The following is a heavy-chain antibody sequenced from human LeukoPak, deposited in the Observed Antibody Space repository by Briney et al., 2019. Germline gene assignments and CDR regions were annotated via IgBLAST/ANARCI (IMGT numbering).Heavy chain of an antibody. CDR3: ARDRYRGYGFDY. Sequence: SETLSLTCTVSGGSISSYYWSWIRQPPGKGLKWIGYIYYSGSTNYNSSLKSRVTISVDTSKNQFSLKLSSVTAADTAVYYCARDRYRGYGFDYWGQGTLVTVSS. V-gene: IGHV4-59*01. D-gene: IGHD5-12*01. CDR2: IYYSGST. CDR1: GGSISSYY. J-gene: IGHJ4*02.